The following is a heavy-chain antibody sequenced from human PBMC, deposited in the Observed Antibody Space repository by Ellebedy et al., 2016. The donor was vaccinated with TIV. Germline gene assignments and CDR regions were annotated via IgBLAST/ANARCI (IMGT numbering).Heavy chain of an antibody. J-gene: IGHJ6*02. D-gene: IGHD2-2*01. CDR1: GFNFSDYY. Sequence: GGSLRLSCAGSGFNFSDYYMSWVRQAPGKGLKWLAYITSSGDIKYYTDSVKGRFTISRDNANSSLHLQMNRLRAEDTAVYYCTRDPGSTRFYYYYGMDVWGQGTTVTVSS. V-gene: IGHV3-11*01. CDR2: ITSSGDIK. CDR3: TRDPGSTRFYYYYGMDV.